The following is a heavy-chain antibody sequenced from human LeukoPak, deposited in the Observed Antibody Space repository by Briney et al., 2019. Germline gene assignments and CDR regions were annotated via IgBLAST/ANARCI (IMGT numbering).Heavy chain of an antibody. V-gene: IGHV1-8*01. D-gene: IGHD3-10*01. Sequence: ASVKVSCKASGYTFTSYDINWVRQATGQGLEWMGWMNPNSGNTGYAQKFQGRVTMTRNTSISTAYMELSSLRSEDTAVYYCARMRITMVRGVVQYYFDYWGQGTLVTVSS. CDR2: MNPNSGNT. CDR1: GYTFTSYD. CDR3: ARMRITMVRGVVQYYFDY. J-gene: IGHJ4*02.